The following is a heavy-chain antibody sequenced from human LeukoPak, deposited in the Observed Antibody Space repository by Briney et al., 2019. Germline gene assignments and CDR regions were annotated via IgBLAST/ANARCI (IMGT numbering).Heavy chain of an antibody. CDR1: GFTFSNYN. CDR2: ISDSGRTT. CDR3: ASWGGNAQSDSWSGPFDY. J-gene: IGHJ4*02. Sequence: GGSLRLSCAASGFTFSNYNMNWVRQAPGKGLEWVSYISDSGRTTFYADSVKGRFTISRDNAKNSLYLQMSSLRVEDTAVYYCASWGGNAQSDSWSGPFDYWGQGTLVTVSS. D-gene: IGHD3-3*01. V-gene: IGHV3-48*04.